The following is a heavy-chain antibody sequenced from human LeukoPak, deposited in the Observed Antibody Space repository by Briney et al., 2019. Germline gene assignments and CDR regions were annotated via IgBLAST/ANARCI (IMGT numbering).Heavy chain of an antibody. Sequence: GGSLRLSCAASGFTFSNYGMHWVRQAPGKGLEWVTFIRYDGSNKYYPDSVKGRFTISRDNSKNTLYLQMNSLRAEDTAVYYCAKDRDVVVPAPTYYFDYWGQGTLVTVSS. J-gene: IGHJ4*02. CDR1: GFTFSNYG. CDR2: IRYDGSNK. D-gene: IGHD2-2*01. CDR3: AKDRDVVVPAPTYYFDY. V-gene: IGHV3-30*02.